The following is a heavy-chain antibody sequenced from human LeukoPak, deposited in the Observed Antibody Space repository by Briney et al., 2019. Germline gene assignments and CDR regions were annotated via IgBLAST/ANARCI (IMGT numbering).Heavy chain of an antibody. Sequence: GESLRLSCAASGFTFSSYEMNWVRQAPGKGLEWVSYISSSGSTIYYADSVKGRFTISRDNSKNTLYLQINSLRAEDTAVYYCARVRDYYDSRGYYFEYFDHWGQGTPVTVPS. CDR3: ARVRDYYDSRGYYFEYFDH. D-gene: IGHD3-22*01. V-gene: IGHV3-48*03. J-gene: IGHJ1*01. CDR1: GFTFSSYE. CDR2: ISSSGSTI.